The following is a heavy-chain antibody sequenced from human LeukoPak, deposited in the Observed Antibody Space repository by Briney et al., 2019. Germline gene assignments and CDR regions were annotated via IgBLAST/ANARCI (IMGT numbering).Heavy chain of an antibody. D-gene: IGHD2-2*01. CDR1: GGSIRSSYYY. CDR2: IYYSGST. V-gene: IGHV4-39*07. CDR3: ARDVPKKAPYGVDV. J-gene: IGHJ6*02. Sequence: SETLSLTCTVSGGSIRSSYYYWGWIRQPPGKGLEWIGSIYYSGSTYNNPSLKSRVTISIDTSKNQFSLKLSSVTAADTAVYYCARDVPKKAPYGVDVWGQGTTVIVSS.